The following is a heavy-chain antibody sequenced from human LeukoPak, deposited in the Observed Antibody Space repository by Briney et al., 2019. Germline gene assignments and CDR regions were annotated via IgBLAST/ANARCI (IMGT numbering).Heavy chain of an antibody. CDR3: ARGESSYYYDSSGYFNWFDP. CDR2: INPNSGGT. J-gene: IGHJ5*02. Sequence: ASVKVSCKASGYTFTGYYMHWVRQAPGQGLEWMGWINPNSGGTNYAQKFQGRVTMTRDTSISTAYMELSRLRSDDTAVYYCARGESSYYYDSSGYFNWFDPWGQGTLVTVSS. CDR1: GYTFTGYY. D-gene: IGHD3-22*01. V-gene: IGHV1-2*02.